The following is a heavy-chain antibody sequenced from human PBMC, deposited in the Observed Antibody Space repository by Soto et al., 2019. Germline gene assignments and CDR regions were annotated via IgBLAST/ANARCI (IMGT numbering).Heavy chain of an antibody. CDR1: GFTFSDYA. D-gene: IGHD6-19*01. CDR3: AKGGRQWLVTSDFNY. CDR2: VSHDGRNT. V-gene: IGHV3-30*18. J-gene: IGHJ4*02. Sequence: VQLVESGGGVVQPGRSLRLSCAASGFTFSDYAMHWVCQAPGKGLEWVAVVSHDGRNTHYADSVKGQFTISRDSSKNTVSLEMTSLRAEDTAVYYCAKGGRQWLVTSDFNYWGQGALVTVSS.